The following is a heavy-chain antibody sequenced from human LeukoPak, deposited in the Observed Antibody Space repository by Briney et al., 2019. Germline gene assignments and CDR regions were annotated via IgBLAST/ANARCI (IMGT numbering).Heavy chain of an antibody. CDR3: ARDGSHWDFDS. D-gene: IGHD7-27*01. Sequence: GSVKVYCTASGYMFINDYIHWVRQAPGQGLEWMGRIIPRGGRTIYAQNFQGRLTVTRDTSTSTVLMELTSLRSEDTAVYYCARDGSHWDFDSWGQGTLVTVSS. CDR1: GYMFINDY. J-gene: IGHJ4*02. CDR2: IIPRGGRT. V-gene: IGHV1-46*01.